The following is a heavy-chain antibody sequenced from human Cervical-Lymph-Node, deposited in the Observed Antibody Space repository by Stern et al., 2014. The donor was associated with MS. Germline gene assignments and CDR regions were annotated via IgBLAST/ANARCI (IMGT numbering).Heavy chain of an antibody. CDR2: IYYSGST. J-gene: IGHJ4*02. CDR3: ARVSYDFWSGYYAFDY. V-gene: IGHV4-31*03. CDR1: GCSISSGGYY. D-gene: IGHD3-3*01. Sequence: QLQLQESGPGLVKPSQTLSLTCTVSGCSISSGGYYWSWIRQHPGKGLEWIVYIYYSGSTYYNPSLKSRVPISVDTSKNQFPLKLISVTASDTAVYYCARVSYDFWSGYYAFDYWGQGTLVTVSS.